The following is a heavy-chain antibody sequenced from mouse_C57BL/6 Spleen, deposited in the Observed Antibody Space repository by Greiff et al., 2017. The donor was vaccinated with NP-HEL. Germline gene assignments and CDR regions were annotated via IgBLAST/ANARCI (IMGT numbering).Heavy chain of an antibody. V-gene: IGHV1-72*01. CDR2: IDPNSGGT. J-gene: IGHJ2*01. D-gene: IGHD1-1*01. Sequence: QVQLQQPGAELVKPGASVKLSCKASGYTFTSYWMHWVKQRPGRGLEWIGRIDPNSGGTKYNEKFKSKATLTVDKPSSTAYIQLSSLTSEDSAVYYCAKGVTTVVNYFDYWGQGTTLTVSS. CDR3: AKGVTTVVNYFDY. CDR1: GYTFTSYW.